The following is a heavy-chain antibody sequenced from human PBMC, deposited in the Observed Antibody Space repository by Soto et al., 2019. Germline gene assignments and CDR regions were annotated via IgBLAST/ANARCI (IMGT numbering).Heavy chain of an antibody. D-gene: IGHD2-15*01. CDR1: GFTLSNHA. CDR3: AKGSGSGYGTPADS. CDR2: LSGSGAGK. J-gene: IGHJ4*02. Sequence: EVQLLESGGGLVQPGGSLRLSCAAFGFTLSNHAMSWVRQAPGKGLEWVSTLSGSGAGKYYADSVKGRFTISRDTSQNTLYLQMNSLRAEDTAVYYCAKGSGSGYGTPADSWGQGTLVTVSS. V-gene: IGHV3-23*01.